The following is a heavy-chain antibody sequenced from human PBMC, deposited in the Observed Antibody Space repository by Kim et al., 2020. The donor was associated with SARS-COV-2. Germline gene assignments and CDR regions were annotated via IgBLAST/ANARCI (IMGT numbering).Heavy chain of an antibody. D-gene: IGHD3-10*01. Sequence: YSPSYQGPVTISADKSISTAYLQWSSLKASDTAMYYCARTRGYYYYYMDVWGKGTTVTVSS. V-gene: IGHV5-51*01. CDR3: ARTRGYYYYYMDV. J-gene: IGHJ6*03.